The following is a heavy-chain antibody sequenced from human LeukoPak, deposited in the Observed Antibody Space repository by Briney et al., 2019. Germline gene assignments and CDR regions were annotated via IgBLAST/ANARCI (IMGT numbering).Heavy chain of an antibody. CDR2: IIPIFGTA. V-gene: IGHV1-69*13. J-gene: IGHJ4*02. D-gene: IGHD6-13*01. CDR3: AKTRPLDSSSWSHGDY. CDR1: GGTFSSYA. Sequence: SVKVSCKASGGTFSSYAISWVRQAPGQGLEWMGGIIPIFGTANYAQKFQGRVTITADESTSTAYMELSSLRSEDTAVYYCAKTRPLDSSSWSHGDYWGQGTLVTVSS.